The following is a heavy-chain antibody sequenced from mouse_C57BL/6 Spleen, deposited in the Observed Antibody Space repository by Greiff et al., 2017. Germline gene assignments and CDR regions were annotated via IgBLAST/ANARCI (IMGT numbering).Heavy chain of an antibody. CDR1: GYTFTDYY. CDR3: ARDCGNYEGYYAMDY. V-gene: IGHV1-76*01. D-gene: IGHD2-1*01. Sequence: VQLQQSGAELVRPGASVKLSCKASGYTFTDYYINWVKQRPGQGLEWIARIYPGSGNTYYNEKFKGKATLTSEKSSSTAYMQLSSLTSEDSAVYFGARDCGNYEGYYAMDYWGQGTSVTVSS. J-gene: IGHJ4*01. CDR2: IYPGSGNT.